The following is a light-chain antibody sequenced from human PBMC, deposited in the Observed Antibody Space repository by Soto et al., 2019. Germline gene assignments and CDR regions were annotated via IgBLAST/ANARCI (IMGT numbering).Light chain of an antibody. CDR2: DDS. J-gene: IGLJ3*02. CDR3: QVWDSGSDLWV. V-gene: IGLV3-21*02. CDR1: KIGSKS. Sequence: SYELTQAPSVSVAPGQTARITCGGNKIGSKSVHWYQQKPGQAPVLVVYDDSDRPSGIPERFSGSNSGNTATLTISGVEAGDEADYHCQVWDSGSDLWVFGGGTKVTVL.